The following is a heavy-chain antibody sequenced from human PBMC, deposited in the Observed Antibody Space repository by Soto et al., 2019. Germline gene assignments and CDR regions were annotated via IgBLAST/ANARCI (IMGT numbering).Heavy chain of an antibody. V-gene: IGHV4-59*01. D-gene: IGHD2-15*01. CDR2: IYYSGST. CDR3: ARSSPYCSGGSCYRRRWFDP. J-gene: IGHJ5*02. CDR1: GGSISSYY. Sequence: SETLSLTCTVSGGSISSYYWSWIRQPPGKGLEWIGYIYYSGSTNYNPSLKSRVTISVDTSKNQFSLKLSSVTAADTAVYYCARSSPYCSGGSCYRRRWFDPWGQGTLVTVSS.